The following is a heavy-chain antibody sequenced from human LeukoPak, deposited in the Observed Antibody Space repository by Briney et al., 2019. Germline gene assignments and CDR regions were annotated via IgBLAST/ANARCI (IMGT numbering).Heavy chain of an antibody. Sequence: SETLSLTCTVSGGSISSYYWSWIRQPPGKGLEWIAFIYYSGSTKYNPSLKSRVTISVDTSKNQFSLRLSSVTAADTAVYYCARGRAHWAPLDYWGQGTLVTVSS. CDR2: IYYSGST. D-gene: IGHD4/OR15-4a*01. CDR1: GGSISSYY. V-gene: IGHV4-59*12. CDR3: ARGRAHWAPLDY. J-gene: IGHJ4*02.